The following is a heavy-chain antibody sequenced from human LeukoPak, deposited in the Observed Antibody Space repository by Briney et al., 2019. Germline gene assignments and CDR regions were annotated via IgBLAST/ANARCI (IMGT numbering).Heavy chain of an antibody. V-gene: IGHV4-34*01. Sequence: PSETLSLTCAVYGGSFSGYYWSWIRQPPGKGLEWIGEINHSGSTNYNPSLKSRVTISVDTSKNQFSLKLSSVTAADTAVYYCARVYGRQWLARGAFDIWGQGTLVTVSS. CDR1: GGSFSGYY. CDR3: ARVYGRQWLARGAFDI. J-gene: IGHJ4*02. D-gene: IGHD6-19*01. CDR2: INHSGST.